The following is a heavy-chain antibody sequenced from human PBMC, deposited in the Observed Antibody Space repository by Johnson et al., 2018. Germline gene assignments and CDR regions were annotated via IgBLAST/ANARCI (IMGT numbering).Heavy chain of an antibody. D-gene: IGHD5-18*01. CDR1: GGTFSSYA. J-gene: IGHJ6*02. Sequence: QVQLVQSGAEVKKPGSSVKVSCKASGGTFSSYAISWVRQAPGQGLEWMGGIIPILGTANYAQTFQGRVTIIADESTSTAYLELSSLRSGDTAMYYCARSRGYSYGSYYYYSMDVWGQGTTVTVSS. V-gene: IGHV1-69*12. CDR2: IIPILGTA. CDR3: ARSRGYSYGSYYYYSMDV.